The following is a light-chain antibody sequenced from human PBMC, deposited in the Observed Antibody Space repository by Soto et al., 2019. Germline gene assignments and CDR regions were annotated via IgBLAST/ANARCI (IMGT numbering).Light chain of an antibody. CDR2: DAS. CDR1: QSLGSY. J-gene: IGKJ5*01. V-gene: IGKV3-11*01. Sequence: EIALTQSPDTLSLSPGESATLSCRASQSLGSYLAWYQQKPGQAPRLLIYDASHRATGIPVRFSGSGSDSDFTLTIRSIEPEDFAVYYCQQRSYTITFCQGTRLEIK. CDR3: QQRSYTIT.